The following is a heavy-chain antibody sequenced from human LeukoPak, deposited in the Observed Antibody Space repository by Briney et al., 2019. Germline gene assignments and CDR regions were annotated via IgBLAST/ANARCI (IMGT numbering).Heavy chain of an antibody. V-gene: IGHV1-69-2*01. J-gene: IGHJ4*02. CDR2: VDPEDGET. D-gene: IGHD6-19*01. Sequence: GASVKVSCKVSGYTFTDYYMHWVQQAPGKGLEWMGLVDPEDGETIYAEKFQGRVTITADTSTDTAYMELSGLRSEDTAVYYCATGIAVAGIPYYFDYWGQGTLVTVSS. CDR1: GYTFTDYY. CDR3: ATGIAVAGIPYYFDY.